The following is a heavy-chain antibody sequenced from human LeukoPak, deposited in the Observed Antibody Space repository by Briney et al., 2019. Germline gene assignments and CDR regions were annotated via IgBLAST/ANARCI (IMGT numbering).Heavy chain of an antibody. CDR2: INPNSGGT. J-gene: IGHJ4*02. CDR1: GYTFTGYY. Sequence: VSVKVSCKASGYTFTGYYMHWVRPAPGQGLEWMGWINPNSGGTNYAQKFQGRVTMTRDTSISTAYMELSRLRSDDTAVYYCARDGYPDCSGGSCYHTFFDYWGQGTPVTVSS. D-gene: IGHD2-15*01. V-gene: IGHV1-2*02. CDR3: ARDGYPDCSGGSCYHTFFDY.